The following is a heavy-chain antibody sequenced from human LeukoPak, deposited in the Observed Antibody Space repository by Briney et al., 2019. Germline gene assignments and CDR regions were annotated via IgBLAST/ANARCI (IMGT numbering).Heavy chain of an antibody. CDR2: ISDSGRST. V-gene: IGHV3-23*01. CDR1: GFTFSSYA. D-gene: IGHD7-27*01. J-gene: IGHJ4*02. Sequence: PGGSLRLSCAASGFTFSSYAMSWVRQAPGKGLEWVSVISDSGRSTYYADSVKGRFTISRDNSKNTLYLQMNSLRAEDTAVYYCARDRDWGCSYCSYWGQGTLVTVSS. CDR3: ARDRDWGCSYCSY.